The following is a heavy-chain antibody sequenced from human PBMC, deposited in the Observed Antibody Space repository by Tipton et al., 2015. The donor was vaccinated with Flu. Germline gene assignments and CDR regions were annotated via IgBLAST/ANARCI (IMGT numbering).Heavy chain of an antibody. CDR2: IYPSGTT. CDR1: GGSFSGYY. CDR3: ARNYDSSGYNYEVGAFDI. V-gene: IGHV4-34*01. J-gene: IGHJ3*02. Sequence: TLSLTCAVFGGSFSGYYWSWIRQPPGKRLELIGSIYPSGTTYYNPSLKSRVTISVDTSKNQFSLTLRSVTAADTAVYYCARNYDSSGYNYEVGAFDIWGLGTTVIVSP. D-gene: IGHD3-22*01.